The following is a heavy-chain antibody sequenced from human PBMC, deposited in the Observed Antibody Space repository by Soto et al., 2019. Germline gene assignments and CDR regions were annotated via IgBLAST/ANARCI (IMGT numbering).Heavy chain of an antibody. CDR2: IYYSGST. J-gene: IGHJ6*03. V-gene: IGHV4-59*01. Sequence: QVQLQESGPGLVKPSETLSLTCTVSGGSISSYYWSWIRQPPGKGLEWIGYIYYSGSTNYNPSLRSRDTISVVTSKNQFSLKPSSVTAADTAVYYCASGRVRGPPRPYYMDVWGKGTTVTVSS. CDR1: GGSISSYY. CDR3: ASGRVRGPPRPYYMDV. D-gene: IGHD3-10*01.